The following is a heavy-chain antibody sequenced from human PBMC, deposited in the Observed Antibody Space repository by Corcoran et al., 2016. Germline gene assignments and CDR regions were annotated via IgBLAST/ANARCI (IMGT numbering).Heavy chain of an antibody. J-gene: IGHJ4*02. CDR2: IIPIFGTA. D-gene: IGHD2-8*01. CDR3: AVGKGSVRTISFDC. V-gene: IGHV1-69*01. Sequence: QVQLVQSGAEVKKPGSSVKVSCKASGGTFSSYAINWVRQAPGQGLEWMGGIIPIFGTANYAQNFQGRVTINEDESTSTAYMELSSLRSEDTAVYYCAVGKGSVRTISFDCWGQGTLVTVSS. CDR1: GGTFSSYA.